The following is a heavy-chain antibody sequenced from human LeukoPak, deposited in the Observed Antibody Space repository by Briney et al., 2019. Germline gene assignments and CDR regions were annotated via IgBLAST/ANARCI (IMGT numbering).Heavy chain of an antibody. D-gene: IGHD4-17*01. CDR2: IYYCGST. V-gene: IGHV4-59*01. Sequence: SETLSLTCTVSGGSISSYYWSWIRQPPGKGLEWIGYIYYCGSTNYNPSLKSRVTISVDTSKNQFSLKLCSVTAADTAVYYCARGAAVTSWFDPWGQGTLVTVSS. J-gene: IGHJ5*02. CDR3: ARGAAVTSWFDP. CDR1: GGSISSYY.